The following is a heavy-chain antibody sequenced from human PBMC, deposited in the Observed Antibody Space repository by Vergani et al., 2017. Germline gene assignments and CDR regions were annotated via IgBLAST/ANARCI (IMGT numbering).Heavy chain of an antibody. J-gene: IGHJ4*02. D-gene: IGHD2-8*01. V-gene: IGHV3-23*01. CDR3: AKNVHQVYTPCVVDY. Sequence: EVQLLESGGGLVQPGGSLRLSCAASGFTFSSYAMRWVRQAPGKGLEWVSGISGSGVSTSYADAVKGRCTISSDNSKNTLYLQMNSLRAEDTAVYYCAKNVHQVYTPCVVDYWGQGTLVTVSS. CDR1: GFTFSSYA. CDR2: ISGSGVST.